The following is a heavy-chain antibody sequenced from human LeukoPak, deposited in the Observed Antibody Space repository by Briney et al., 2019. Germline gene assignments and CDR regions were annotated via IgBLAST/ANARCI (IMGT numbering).Heavy chain of an antibody. CDR1: GFTFSSYG. CDR3: ARDGVLGYCSSTSCYTYPYYYYYMDV. CDR2: IWYDGSNK. D-gene: IGHD2-2*02. V-gene: IGHV3-33*01. Sequence: GGSLRLSCAASGFTFSSYGMHWVRQAPGKGLEWVAVIWYDGSNKYYADSVKGRFTIPRDNSKNTLYLQMNSLRAEDTAVYYCARDGVLGYCSSTSCYTYPYYYYYMDVWGKGTTVTVSS. J-gene: IGHJ6*03.